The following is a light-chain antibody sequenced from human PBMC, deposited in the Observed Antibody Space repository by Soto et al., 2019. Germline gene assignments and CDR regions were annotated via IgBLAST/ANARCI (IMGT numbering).Light chain of an antibody. CDR1: QGISTY. Sequence: DIQMTQSPSSLSASVGDRVTITCRASQGISTYLNWSQQKPGKAPKLLIYAASSLQIGVPSRFSGSGSETDFTLTISSRQREDFATYHCPQSYSSPITFGKGTRLGSK. CDR3: PQSYSSPIT. CDR2: AAS. J-gene: IGKJ5*01. V-gene: IGKV1-39*01.